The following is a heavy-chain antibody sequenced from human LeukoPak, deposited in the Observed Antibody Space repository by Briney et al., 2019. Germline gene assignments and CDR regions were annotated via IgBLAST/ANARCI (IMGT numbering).Heavy chain of an antibody. CDR3: ARGDVYYGSGSYWVFDY. CDR1: GFTFSDYY. Sequence: GRSLRLSRAASGFTFSDYYTSWIRQAPGKGLEWASYISSSGSTIYYADAVKGRLTISRDNAKNSLYLQMNSLRAEDTAVYYCARGDVYYGSGSYWVFDYWGQGTLVTVSS. CDR2: ISSSGSTI. J-gene: IGHJ4*02. V-gene: IGHV3-11*04. D-gene: IGHD3-10*01.